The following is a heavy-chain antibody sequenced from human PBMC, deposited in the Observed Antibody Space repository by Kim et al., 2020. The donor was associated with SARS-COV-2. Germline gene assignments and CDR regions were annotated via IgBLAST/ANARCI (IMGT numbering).Heavy chain of an antibody. CDR3: ARGRVGIVPSPILGLGPFWQHYYMDV. V-gene: IGHV4-34*01. J-gene: IGHJ6*03. Sequence: SETLSLTCAVFGESFSNYYWTWVRRPPGKGLEWIGEINHSGTTNYNPSLKSRVTISSDPSKNQFSLKVTSLTAADTAVYYCARGRVGIVPSPILGLGPFWQHYYMDVWDRGATGTVSS. D-gene: IGHD3-3*01. CDR2: INHSGTT. CDR1: GESFSNYY.